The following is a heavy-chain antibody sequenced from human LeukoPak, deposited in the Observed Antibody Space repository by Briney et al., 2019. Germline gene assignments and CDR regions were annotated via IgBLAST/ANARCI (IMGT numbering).Heavy chain of an antibody. CDR2: IRYDGSSK. Sequence: PGGSLRLSCAASGFTFSSYGMHWVRQAPGQGLEWVAFIRYDGSSKYYEDSVKGRFTISIDNSKNTLYLQMTSLRAEDTAVYYCAKDYWFDPWGQGTLVTVSS. CDR1: GFTFSSYG. CDR3: AKDYWFDP. V-gene: IGHV3-30*02. J-gene: IGHJ5*02.